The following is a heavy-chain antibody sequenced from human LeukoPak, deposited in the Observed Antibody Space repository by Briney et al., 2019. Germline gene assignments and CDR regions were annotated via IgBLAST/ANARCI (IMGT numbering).Heavy chain of an antibody. J-gene: IGHJ5*02. CDR2: ISSSSSYI. CDR1: GGSISSYY. V-gene: IGHV3-21*01. CDR3: ARDIMRFGELVSS. D-gene: IGHD3-10*01. Sequence: ETLSLTCTVSGGSISSYYWSWIRQPPGKGLEWVSSISSSSSYIYYADSVKGRFTISRDNAKNSLYLQMNSLRAEDTAVYYCARDIMRFGELVSSWGQGTLVTVSS.